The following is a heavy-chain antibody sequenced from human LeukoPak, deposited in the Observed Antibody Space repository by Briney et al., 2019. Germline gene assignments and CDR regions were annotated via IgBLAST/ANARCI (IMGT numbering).Heavy chain of an antibody. V-gene: IGHV1-2*02. D-gene: IGHD5-12*01. Sequence: ASVKVSCKASGYTFTGYYMHWVRQAPGQGLEWMGWINPNSGGTNYAQKFQGRVTMTRDTSISTAYMELSRLRSDDTAVYYCARGWGIVATIGWFDPWGQGTLVTVSS. CDR1: GYTFTGYY. J-gene: IGHJ5*02. CDR3: ARGWGIVATIGWFDP. CDR2: INPNSGGT.